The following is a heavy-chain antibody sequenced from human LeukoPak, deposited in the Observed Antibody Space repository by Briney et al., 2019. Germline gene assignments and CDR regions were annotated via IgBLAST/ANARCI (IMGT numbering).Heavy chain of an antibody. D-gene: IGHD3-22*01. V-gene: IGHV1-18*01. CDR3: ARDHFHYYDSSGYSGDAFDI. CDR1: GYTFTSYD. Sequence: ASVKVSCKASGYTFTSYDINWVRQATGQGLEWMGWISAYNGNTNYAQKLQGRVTMTTDTSTSTAYMELRSLRSDDTAVYYCARDHFHYYDSSGYSGDAFDIWGQGTMVTVSS. J-gene: IGHJ3*02. CDR2: ISAYNGNT.